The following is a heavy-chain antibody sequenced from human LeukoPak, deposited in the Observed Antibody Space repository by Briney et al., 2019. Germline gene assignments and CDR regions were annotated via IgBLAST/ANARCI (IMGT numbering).Heavy chain of an antibody. V-gene: IGHV4-59*01. D-gene: IGHD1-26*01. J-gene: IGHJ4*02. Sequence: PSETLSLTCTVSGGSISSYYWSWIRQPPGKGLEWIGYIYYSGSTNYNPSLKSRVTISVDTSKSQFSLKLSSVTAADTAVYYCASSQDQWELQGGFDYWGQGTLVTVSS. CDR2: IYYSGST. CDR1: GGSISSYY. CDR3: ASSQDQWELQGGFDY.